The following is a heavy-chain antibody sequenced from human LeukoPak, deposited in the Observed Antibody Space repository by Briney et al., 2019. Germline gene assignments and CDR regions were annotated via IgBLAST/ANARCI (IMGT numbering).Heavy chain of an antibody. D-gene: IGHD2-15*01. CDR2: MNPNSGNT. V-gene: IGHV1-8*01. CDR3: ARDEGQVVVAALGEPFDY. J-gene: IGHJ4*02. CDR1: GYTFTSYD. Sequence: ASVKVSCKASGYTFTSYDINWVRQATGQGLEWMGWMNPNSGNTGYAQKFQGRVTMTRNTSISTVYMELSSLRSEDTAVYYCARDEGQVVVAALGEPFDYWGQGTLVTVSS.